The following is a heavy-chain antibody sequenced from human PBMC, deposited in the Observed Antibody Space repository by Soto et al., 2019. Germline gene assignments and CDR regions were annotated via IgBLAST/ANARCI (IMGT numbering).Heavy chain of an antibody. Sequence: GESLKICCSCSGYRFTIYWIAWVLQMPGQGVEWMSIINPGDSETKYSPSFQGQVTISADKSINTAYLQWSSLKASDTAMYYCARQATDYEILSGYYFDYWGQGTQVTGSS. CDR2: INPGDSET. J-gene: IGHJ4*02. CDR3: ARQATDYEILSGYYFDY. V-gene: IGHV5-51*01. CDR1: GYRFTIYW. D-gene: IGHD3-9*01.